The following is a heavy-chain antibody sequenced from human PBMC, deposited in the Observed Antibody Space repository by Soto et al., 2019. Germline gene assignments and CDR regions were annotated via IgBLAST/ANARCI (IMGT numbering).Heavy chain of an antibody. CDR2: ISGSGGST. CDR3: AKADYDILTGPYYYYMDV. J-gene: IGHJ6*03. D-gene: IGHD3-9*01. Sequence: GGSLRLSCAASGFTFSSYAMSWVRQAPGKGLEWVSAISGSGGSTYYADSVKGRFTISRDNSKNTLYLQMNSLRAEDTAVYYCAKADYDILTGPYYYYMDVWGKGTTVTVSS. CDR1: GFTFSSYA. V-gene: IGHV3-23*01.